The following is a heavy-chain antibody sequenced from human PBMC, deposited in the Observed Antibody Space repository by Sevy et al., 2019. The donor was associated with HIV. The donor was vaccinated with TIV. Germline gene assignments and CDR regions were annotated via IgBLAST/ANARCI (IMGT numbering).Heavy chain of an antibody. D-gene: IGHD5-18*01. J-gene: IGHJ3*02. V-gene: IGHV5-51*01. CDR2: IYPGDSDT. CDR3: ARYTKGLYSYGYFFAFDI. CDR1: GYSFTSYW. Sequence: GESLKISCKGSGYSFTSYWIGWVRQMPGKGLEWMGIIYPGDSDTRYSPSFQGQVTISADKSISTAYLQWSSLKASDPAMYYCARYTKGLYSYGYFFAFDIWGQGTMVTVSS.